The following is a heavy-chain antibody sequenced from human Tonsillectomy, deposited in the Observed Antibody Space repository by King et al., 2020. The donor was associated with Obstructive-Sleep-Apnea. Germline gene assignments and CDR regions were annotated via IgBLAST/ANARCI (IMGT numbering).Heavy chain of an antibody. D-gene: IGHD2-21*01. CDR1: GFTFSSYW. Sequence: VQLVESGGGLVQPGGSLRLSCAASGFTFSSYWMSWVRQAPGKGLEWVANIKQDGSEKYYVDSLKGRFTIARDNAKNSLYLQMNSLRAEDTAVYYCAIGLFYYGMDVWGQGTTVTVSS. CDR2: IKQDGSEK. J-gene: IGHJ6*02. CDR3: AIGLFYYGMDV. V-gene: IGHV3-7*01.